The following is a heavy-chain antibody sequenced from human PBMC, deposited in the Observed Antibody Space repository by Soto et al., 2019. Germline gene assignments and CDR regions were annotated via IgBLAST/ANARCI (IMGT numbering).Heavy chain of an antibody. CDR2: ISAXNGNK. Sequence: GXSVKXSCKVSGSTLTELSMHWVRQAPGKGLEWMXWISAXNGNKKYAQKLXGRVTMTTXTSTRTAYMELRSLRSDDTAVYYCASRIAVAVYWGKGTLVTVYS. V-gene: IGHV1-18*01. CDR1: GSTLTELS. J-gene: IGHJ4*02. D-gene: IGHD6-19*01. CDR3: ASRIAVAVY.